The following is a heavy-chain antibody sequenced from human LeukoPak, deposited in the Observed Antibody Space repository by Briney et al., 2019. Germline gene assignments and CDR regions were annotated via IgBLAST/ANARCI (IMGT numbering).Heavy chain of an antibody. J-gene: IGHJ5*02. CDR1: GYSISNSYY. CDR2: INHSGAT. D-gene: IGHD2-15*01. Sequence: SETLSLTCCVSGYSISNSYYWGWIRQPPGKGLEWIGIINHSGATHYESSLKSSVTISVDTSKNQFCLKLSSVTAADTAVYYCARVGYCSGGHCRNWFDHWGQGTLVTVSA. CDR3: ARVGYCSGGHCRNWFDH. V-gene: IGHV4-38-2*02.